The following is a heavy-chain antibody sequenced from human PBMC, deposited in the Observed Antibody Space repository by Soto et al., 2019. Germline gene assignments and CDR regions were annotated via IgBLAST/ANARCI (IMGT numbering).Heavy chain of an antibody. CDR3: ASPYCSGGSCYPTAFDI. V-gene: IGHV4-59*08. CDR2: IYYSGST. D-gene: IGHD2-15*01. CDR1: GGSISSYY. J-gene: IGHJ3*02. Sequence: SETLSLTCTVSGGSISSYYWIWIRQPPGKGLEWIGYIYYSGSTNYNPSLKSRVTISVDTSKNQFSLKLSSVTAADTAVYYCASPYCSGGSCYPTAFDIWGQGTMVTVSS.